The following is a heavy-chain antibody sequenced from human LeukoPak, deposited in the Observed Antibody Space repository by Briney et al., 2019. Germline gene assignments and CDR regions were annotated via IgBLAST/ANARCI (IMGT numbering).Heavy chain of an antibody. D-gene: IGHD1-26*01. Sequence: PGGSLRLSCAASGFTFSSYAMHWVRQAPGKGLEWVAVISYDGSNKYYADSVKGRFTISRDNSKNTLYLQMNSLRAEDTAVYYCARERSIGSLDYWGQGTLVTVSS. CDR2: ISYDGSNK. J-gene: IGHJ4*02. CDR1: GFTFSSYA. CDR3: ARERSIGSLDY. V-gene: IGHV3-30-3*01.